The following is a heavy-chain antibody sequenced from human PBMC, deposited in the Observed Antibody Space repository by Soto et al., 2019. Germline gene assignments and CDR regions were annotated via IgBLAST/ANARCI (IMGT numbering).Heavy chain of an antibody. CDR2: ISGSGDST. Sequence: GGSLRLSCAASGFTFSSYAMSWVRQAPGKGLEWVSAISGSGDSTYDADSVKGRFTISRDNSKNTLYLQMNSLRAEDTAVYYSAKLAGLRASYCSSTSCHLDYWGQGTLVTVSS. V-gene: IGHV3-23*01. D-gene: IGHD2-2*01. CDR1: GFTFSSYA. J-gene: IGHJ4*02. CDR3: AKLAGLRASYCSSTSCHLDY.